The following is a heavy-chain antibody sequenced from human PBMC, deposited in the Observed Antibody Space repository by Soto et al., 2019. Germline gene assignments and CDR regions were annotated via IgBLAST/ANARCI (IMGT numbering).Heavy chain of an antibody. D-gene: IGHD3-3*01. CDR1: GGTFSSYA. V-gene: IGHV1-69*13. J-gene: IGHJ6*02. CDR3: ARVRGSYYDFWSGYSMDV. Sequence: SVKVSCKASGGTFSSYAISWVRQAPGQGLEWMGGIIPIFGTANYAQKFQGRVTITADESTSTAYMELSSLRSEDTAVYYCARVRGSYYDFWSGYSMDVWGQGTTVTVSS. CDR2: IIPIFGTA.